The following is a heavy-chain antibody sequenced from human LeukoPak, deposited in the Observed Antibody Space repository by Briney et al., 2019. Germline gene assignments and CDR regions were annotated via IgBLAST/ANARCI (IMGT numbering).Heavy chain of an antibody. D-gene: IGHD3-10*01. CDR3: AKDFYYGSGSYSHAFDI. J-gene: IGHJ3*02. Sequence: GGSLRLSCAASGFTFSSYGMHWVRQAPGKGLEWVANIKQDGSEKYYVDSVKGRFTISRDNAKNSLYLQMNSLRAEDTALYYCAKDFYYGSGSYSHAFDIWGQGTMVTVSS. CDR1: GFTFSSYG. V-gene: IGHV3-7*03. CDR2: IKQDGSEK.